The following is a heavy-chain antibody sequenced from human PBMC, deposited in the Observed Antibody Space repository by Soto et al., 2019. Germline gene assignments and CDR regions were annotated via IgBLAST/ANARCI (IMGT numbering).Heavy chain of an antibody. CDR3: AKTRDIVVVIAYTFDY. D-gene: IGHD3-22*01. Sequence: QVQLVESGGGVVQPGRSLRLSCAASGFTFSSYGIHWVRQAPGKGLEWVAVISYDGSNKYYADSVKGRFTISRDNSKNTLYLQMNSLRAEDTAVYYCAKTRDIVVVIAYTFDYWGQGTLVTVSS. CDR1: GFTFSSYG. CDR2: ISYDGSNK. J-gene: IGHJ4*02. V-gene: IGHV3-30*18.